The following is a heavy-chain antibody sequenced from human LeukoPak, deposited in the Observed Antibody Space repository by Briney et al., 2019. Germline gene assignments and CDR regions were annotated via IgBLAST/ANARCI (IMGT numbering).Heavy chain of an antibody. CDR3: ARSLRGRGWYSIGY. V-gene: IGHV1-8*01. Sequence: ASVKVSCKASGYTFTSYDINWVRQATGQGLEWMGWMNPNSGNTGYAQKFQGRVTMTRNTSISTAYMELSSLRSEDTAVYYCARSLRGRGWYSIGYWGQGTLVTVSS. J-gene: IGHJ4*02. CDR2: MNPNSGNT. CDR1: GYTFTSYD. D-gene: IGHD6-19*01.